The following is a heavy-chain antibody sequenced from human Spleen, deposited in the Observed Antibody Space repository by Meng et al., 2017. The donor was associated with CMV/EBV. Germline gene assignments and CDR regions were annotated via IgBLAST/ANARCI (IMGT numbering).Heavy chain of an antibody. D-gene: IGHD3-3*01. V-gene: IGHV3-30-3*01. CDR2: ISYDGSNK. J-gene: IGHJ3*02. CDR1: GFTFNTYT. Sequence: GESLKISCAASGFTFNTYTMHWVRQAPGKGLEWGAVISYDGSNKYYADSVKGRFTISRDSSKTTLYLQMSSLRLEDTAVYYCVRMPRSGHRNAFDIWGQGTMVTVSS. CDR3: VRMPRSGHRNAFDI.